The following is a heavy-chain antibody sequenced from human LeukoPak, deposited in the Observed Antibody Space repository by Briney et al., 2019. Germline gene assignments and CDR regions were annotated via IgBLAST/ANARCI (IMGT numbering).Heavy chain of an antibody. CDR3: AKHRGITRIDRPYSGMDV. D-gene: IGHD3-22*01. Sequence: PGGSLRLSCAASGFTFSSYAMSWVRQAPGKGLEWVSAISGSGGSTYYADSVKGRFTISRDNSKNTLYLQMNSLRAEDTAVYYCAKHRGITRIDRPYSGMDVRVQGTTVTVTS. CDR2: ISGSGGST. CDR1: GFTFSSYA. V-gene: IGHV3-23*01. J-gene: IGHJ6*02.